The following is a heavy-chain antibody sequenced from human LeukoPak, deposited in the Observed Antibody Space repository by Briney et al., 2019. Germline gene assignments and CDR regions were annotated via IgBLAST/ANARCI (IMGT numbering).Heavy chain of an antibody. CDR2: IWYDGSNK. V-gene: IGHV3-33*06. Sequence: GGSLRLSCAASGFTFSNSAMHWVRQAPGKGLEWVAVIWYDGSNKYYADSVKGRFTISRDNSKNTLYLQMNTLRAEDTAVYYCAKEVVPDAMVFDYWGQGTLVTVSS. CDR1: GFTFSNSA. J-gene: IGHJ4*02. D-gene: IGHD2-2*01. CDR3: AKEVVPDAMVFDY.